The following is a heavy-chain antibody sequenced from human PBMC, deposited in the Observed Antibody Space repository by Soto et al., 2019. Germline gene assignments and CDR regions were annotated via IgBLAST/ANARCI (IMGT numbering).Heavy chain of an antibody. J-gene: IGHJ4*02. Sequence: GGSLRLSCAASGFTFSSYAMHWVRQAPGKGLEWVAVISYDGSNKYYADSVKGRFTISRDNSKNTLYLQMNSLRAEDTAVYYCARVGGSYGEIDYWGQGTLVTVSS. CDR2: ISYDGSNK. CDR3: ARVGGSYGEIDY. CDR1: GFTFSSYA. D-gene: IGHD1-26*01. V-gene: IGHV3-30-3*01.